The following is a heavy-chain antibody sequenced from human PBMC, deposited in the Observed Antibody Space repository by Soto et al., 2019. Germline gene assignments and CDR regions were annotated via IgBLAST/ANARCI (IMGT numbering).Heavy chain of an antibody. V-gene: IGHV3-23*01. Sequence: EVQLLESGGGLEQPGGSLRLSCAASGFTFSSYAMTWVRQAPGKGLEWVSAISYSGVSTYYADSVKGRFTISRDSSENTLSLQTNSLRVDDTAVYYCARTRGYSDYDLAYWGQGTLVTVSS. CDR1: GFTFSSYA. D-gene: IGHD5-12*01. J-gene: IGHJ4*02. CDR3: ARTRGYSDYDLAY. CDR2: ISYSGVST.